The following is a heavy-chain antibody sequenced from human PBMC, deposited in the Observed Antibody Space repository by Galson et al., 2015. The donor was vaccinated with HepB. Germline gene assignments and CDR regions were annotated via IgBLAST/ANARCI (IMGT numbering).Heavy chain of an antibody. CDR1: GYSFTSYW. J-gene: IGHJ4*02. CDR3: ARPRDPGQLGGPIGFDY. V-gene: IGHV5-51*03. D-gene: IGHD6-6*01. CDR2: IYPGDSDT. Sequence: QSGAEVKKPGESLKISCKGSGYSFTSYWIGWVRQMPGKGLEWMGIIYPGDSDTRYSPSFQGQVTISADKSISTAYLQWSSLKAPDTAMYYCARPRDPGQLGGPIGFDYWGQGTLVTVST.